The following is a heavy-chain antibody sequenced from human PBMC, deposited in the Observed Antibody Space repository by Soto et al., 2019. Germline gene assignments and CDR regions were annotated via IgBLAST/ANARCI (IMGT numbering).Heavy chain of an antibody. CDR2: SNSDGSST. J-gene: IGHJ5*02. D-gene: IGHD2-2*01. CDR1: GFTFSSYW. CDR3: AREGVPDAFGWFDP. Sequence: EVQLVESGGGLVQPGGSLRLSCAASGFTFSSYWMHWGRQDPGKELVWVSRSNSDGSSTSYADSVKGRFTISRDNAKNTLYLQMTSVRAEDTAVYYCAREGVPDAFGWFDPGGQGNLVTVSS. V-gene: IGHV3-74*01.